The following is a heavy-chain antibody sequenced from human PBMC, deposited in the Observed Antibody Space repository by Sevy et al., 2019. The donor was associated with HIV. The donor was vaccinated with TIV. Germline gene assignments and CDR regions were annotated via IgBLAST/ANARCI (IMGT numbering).Heavy chain of an antibody. J-gene: IGHJ4*02. V-gene: IGHV3-30-3*01. CDR2: ISYDDGSNR. D-gene: IGHD2-21*02. Sequence: GGSLRLSCAASGFTFSSYDLHWVRQAPGKGLEWVADISYDDGSNRNYADSVKGRFTISRDNSKNTVYLQMNSLRPEDTAVYYCARDSGYCGGDCYGPGGYWGQGTLVTVSS. CDR3: ARDSGYCGGDCYGPGGY. CDR1: GFTFSSYD.